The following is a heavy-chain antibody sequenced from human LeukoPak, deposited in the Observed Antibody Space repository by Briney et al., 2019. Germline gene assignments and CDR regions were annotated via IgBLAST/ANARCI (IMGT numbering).Heavy chain of an antibody. V-gene: IGHV3-48*01. CDR1: GFPFSTYP. Sequence: GGSLRLSCAASGFPFSTYPMNWLRQAPGKGLEWFSFITSDSNTIYYADSMKGRFTISRDNAENSLYLQMNSLSAEDTAVYYCARDRMGGSFDYWGQGTLVTVSS. CDR2: ITSDSNTI. J-gene: IGHJ4*02. CDR3: ARDRMGGSFDY. D-gene: IGHD2-15*01.